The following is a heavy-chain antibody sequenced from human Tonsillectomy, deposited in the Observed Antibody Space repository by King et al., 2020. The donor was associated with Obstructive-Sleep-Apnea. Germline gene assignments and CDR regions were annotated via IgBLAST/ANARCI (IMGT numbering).Heavy chain of an antibody. J-gene: IGHJ4*02. CDR2: ISGSGGST. CDR3: AKVCSSTSINDY. CDR1: GFTFSSYV. D-gene: IGHD2-2*01. V-gene: IGHV3-23*04. Sequence: VQLVESGGGLVQPGGSLRLSCAASGFTFSSYVMSWVRQTPGKGLEWVSTISGSGGSTYYADSEKGRFTISRDNSKNTLYLQMNSLSAEATAVYYCAKVCSSTSINDYWGQGPLVTVSS.